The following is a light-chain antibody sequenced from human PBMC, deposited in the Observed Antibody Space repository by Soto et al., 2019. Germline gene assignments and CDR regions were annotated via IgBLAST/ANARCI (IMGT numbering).Light chain of an antibody. CDR1: LDITDY. CDR2: AAS. V-gene: IGKV1-27*01. CDR3: QNYNSAPWT. Sequence: ILITQSPFSLSASVVDRVTITCRAILDITDYLAWYQQKPGQVPKLLIYAASTLQSEVPSRFTASGSGTDFTLTITGLQPEDFATYYCQNYNSAPWTFGQGTKVDI. J-gene: IGKJ1*01.